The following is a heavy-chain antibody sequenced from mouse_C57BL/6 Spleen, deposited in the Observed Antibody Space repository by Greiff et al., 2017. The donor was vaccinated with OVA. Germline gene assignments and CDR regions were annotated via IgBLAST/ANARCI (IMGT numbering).Heavy chain of an antibody. CDR2: IYPGDGDT. CDR1: GYAFSSSW. V-gene: IGHV1-82*01. CDR3: ARIYYYGSSWGYAMDD. D-gene: IGHD1-1*01. J-gene: IGHJ4*01. Sequence: QVQLQQSGPELVKPGASVKISCKASGYAFSSSWMNWVKQRPGKGLEWIGRIYPGDGDTNYTGKFKGKATLTADKSSSTAYMQRSSLTSEDAAVYFGARIYYYGSSWGYAMDDWGQGTSVTVAS.